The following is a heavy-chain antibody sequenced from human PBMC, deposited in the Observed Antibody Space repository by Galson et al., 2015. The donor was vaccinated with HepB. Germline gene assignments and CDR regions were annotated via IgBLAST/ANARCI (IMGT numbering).Heavy chain of an antibody. CDR3: ARGVVPAATEYYYMDV. J-gene: IGHJ6*03. CDR1: GYISTSYY. V-gene: IGHV1-46*01. Sequence: SVKVSCKASGYISTSYYMHWVRQAPGQGLEWMGIINPSGGSTSYAQKFQGRVTMTRDTSTSTVYMELSSLRSEDTAVYYCARGVVPAATEYYYMDVWGKGTTVTVSS. D-gene: IGHD2-2*01. CDR2: INPSGGST.